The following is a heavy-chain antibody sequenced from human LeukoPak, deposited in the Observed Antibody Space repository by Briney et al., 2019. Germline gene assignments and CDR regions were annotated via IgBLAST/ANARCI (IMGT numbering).Heavy chain of an antibody. CDR1: GFTFSGSP. D-gene: IGHD2-15*01. CDR2: IKSNTNSYAT. J-gene: IGHJ5*02. CDR3: TRQSIDLDCSAPYCSNWFDP. V-gene: IGHV3-73*01. Sequence: GGSLKLSCAASGFTFSGSPMHWVRQASGKGLEWVGRIKSNTNSYATAYAASVKGRFTISRDDSKNTAYLQMNSLRTEDTAVYYCTRQSIDLDCSAPYCSNWFDPWGQGTLVTVSS.